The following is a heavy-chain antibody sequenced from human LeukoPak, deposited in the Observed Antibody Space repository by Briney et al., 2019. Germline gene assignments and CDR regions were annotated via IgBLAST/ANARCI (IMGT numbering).Heavy chain of an antibody. CDR1: GFTFSSYA. D-gene: IGHD3-3*01. Sequence: GGSLRLSCAASGFTFSSYAMSWVRQAPGKGLEWVSAISGSGGSTYYADSVKGRFTISRDNSKNTLYLQMSSLRAEDTAVYYCARRHYDFWSGYSLDYWGQGTLVTVSS. CDR3: ARRHYDFWSGYSLDY. V-gene: IGHV3-23*01. CDR2: ISGSGGST. J-gene: IGHJ4*02.